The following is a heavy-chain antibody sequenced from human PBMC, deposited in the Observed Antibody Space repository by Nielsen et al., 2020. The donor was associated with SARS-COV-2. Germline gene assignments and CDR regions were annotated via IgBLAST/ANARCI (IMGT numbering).Heavy chain of an antibody. CDR3: ARARGAYGDYYYYYYTDV. D-gene: IGHD4-17*01. Sequence: SQTLSLTCAISGDSASSSSAAWNWIRRSPSRGLEWLGRTYYRSKWYNDYAVSVKSRITINPDTSKNQFSLHLNSVTPEDTAVYYCARARGAYGDYYYYYYTDVWGKGTTVTVSS. J-gene: IGHJ6*03. CDR2: TYYRSKWYN. CDR1: GDSASSSSAA. V-gene: IGHV6-1*01.